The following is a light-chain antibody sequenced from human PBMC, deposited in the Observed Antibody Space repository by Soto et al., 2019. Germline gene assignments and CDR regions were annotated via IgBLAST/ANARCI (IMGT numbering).Light chain of an antibody. CDR1: SSDVGGYNY. Sequence: QSALTQPASVSGSPGQSITISCTGTSSDVGGYNYVSWYQQHPGKAHKLMIYEVSNRPSGVSNRFSGSKSGNTASLTISGLQAEDAADYYCSSYTSSSTPWVFGGGTKLTVL. CDR3: SSYTSSSTPWV. J-gene: IGLJ3*02. V-gene: IGLV2-14*01. CDR2: EVS.